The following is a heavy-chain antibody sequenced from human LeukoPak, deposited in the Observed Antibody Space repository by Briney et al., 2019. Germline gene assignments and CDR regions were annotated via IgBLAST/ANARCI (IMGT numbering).Heavy chain of an antibody. Sequence: RTSETLSLTCTVSGGSISSSSYYWGWIRQPPGKGLEWIGSIYYSGSTYYNPSLKSRVTISVDTSKNQFSLKLSSVTAADTAVYYCARRAPIAAAQYYYYMDVWGKGTTVTVSS. CDR2: IYYSGST. D-gene: IGHD6-13*01. V-gene: IGHV4-39*07. CDR1: GGSISSSSYY. CDR3: ARRAPIAAAQYYYYMDV. J-gene: IGHJ6*03.